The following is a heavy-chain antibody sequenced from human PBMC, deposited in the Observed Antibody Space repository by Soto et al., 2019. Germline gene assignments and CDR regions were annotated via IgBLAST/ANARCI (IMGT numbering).Heavy chain of an antibody. CDR1: GYTFTSYA. V-gene: IGHV1-3*01. Sequence: ASVKVSSKASGYTFTSYAMHWVRQAPGQRLEWMGWINAGNGNTKYSQKFQGRVTITRDTSASTAYMELSSLRSEDTAVYYCARSNSTTYYDFWSGFNFDYWGQGTLVTVSS. CDR3: ARSNSTTYYDFWSGFNFDY. J-gene: IGHJ4*02. D-gene: IGHD3-3*01. CDR2: INAGNGNT.